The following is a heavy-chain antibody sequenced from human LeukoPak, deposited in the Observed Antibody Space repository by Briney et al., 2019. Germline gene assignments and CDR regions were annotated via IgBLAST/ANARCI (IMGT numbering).Heavy chain of an antibody. CDR3: AKAVPDYAGFDY. V-gene: IGHV4-39*01. J-gene: IGHJ4*02. D-gene: IGHD4-17*01. CDR2: IYYSGST. Sequence: SETLSLTCTVSGGSISSSSYYWGWIRQPPGKGLEWIGSIYYSGSTYYNPSLKSRVTISVDTSKNQFSLKLSSVTAADTAVYYCAKAVPDYAGFDYWGQETLVTVSS. CDR1: GGSISSSSYY.